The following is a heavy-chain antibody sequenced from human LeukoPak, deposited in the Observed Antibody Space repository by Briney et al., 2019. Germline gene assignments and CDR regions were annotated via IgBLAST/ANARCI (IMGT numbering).Heavy chain of an antibody. CDR2: IIPIFGTA. CDR1: GGTFSSYA. CDR3: ATFAPLLGGTPIVDQHQPPDY. Sequence: ASVKVSCKASGGTFSSYAISWVRQAPGQGLEWMGGIIPIFGTAHYAQKFQGRVTITADESTSTAYTELSSMTPENTAVYYCATFAPLLGGTPIVDQHQPPDYWGQGPLVPVSP. J-gene: IGHJ4*02. D-gene: IGHD7-27*01. V-gene: IGHV1-69*13.